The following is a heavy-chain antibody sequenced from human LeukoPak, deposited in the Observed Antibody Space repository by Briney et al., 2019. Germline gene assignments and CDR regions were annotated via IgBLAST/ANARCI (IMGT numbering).Heavy chain of an antibody. CDR3: ARDRYDLLTGYFPQLLDI. CDR1: GYTYIDYY. J-gene: IGHJ3*02. V-gene: IGHV1-2*02. CDR2: INPNSGAK. Sequence: ASVKDSCMASGYTYIDYYMHWVRPAPSQGIEGVGWINPNSGAKNYTQKYQGRVSMTRDTSISTAYMELSRLTSDDTAVYYCARDRYDLLTGYFPQLLDIWGQGTMVTVSS. D-gene: IGHD3-9*01.